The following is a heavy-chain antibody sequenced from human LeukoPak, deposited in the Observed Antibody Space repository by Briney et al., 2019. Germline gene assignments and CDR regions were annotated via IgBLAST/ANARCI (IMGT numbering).Heavy chain of an antibody. CDR3: AGDGPGVLPGDAFDI. CDR2: ISHTANDI. J-gene: IGHJ3*02. V-gene: IGHV3-21*05. D-gene: IGHD3-10*01. Sequence: GGSLRLSCAASGFSFSTHSMNWVRQAPGKGLEWVSYISHTANDIYYGESVRGRFTISRDNANNSVYLQMHSLRAEDTAVYYCAGDGPGVLPGDAFDIWSQGTMATVSS. CDR1: GFSFSTHS.